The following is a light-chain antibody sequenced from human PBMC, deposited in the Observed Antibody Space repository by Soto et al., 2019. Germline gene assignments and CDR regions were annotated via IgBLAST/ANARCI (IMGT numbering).Light chain of an antibody. CDR2: EVS. J-gene: IGLJ1*01. V-gene: IGLV2-8*01. CDR1: SSDVGGYNY. Sequence: QSALTQPPSASGSPGQSVTISCTGTSSDVGGYNYVSWYQQHPGKAPKLMIYEVSKRPSGVPDRFSGSKSGNTASLTVSGRQAEDGADYYCSSYAGSNNVFGTGTKLTVL. CDR3: SSYAGSNNV.